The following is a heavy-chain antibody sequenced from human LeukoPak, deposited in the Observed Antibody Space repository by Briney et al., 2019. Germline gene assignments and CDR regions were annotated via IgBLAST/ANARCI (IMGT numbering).Heavy chain of an antibody. Sequence: GRSLRLSCAASGFTFSSYAMHWVRQAPGKGLERVAVISYDGSNKYYADSVKGRFTISRDNAKNTLYLQMNSLRAEDTAVYYCARGDGITMTHWGQGTLVTVSS. J-gene: IGHJ4*02. D-gene: IGHD3-22*01. CDR2: ISYDGSNK. V-gene: IGHV3-30-3*01. CDR1: GFTFSSYA. CDR3: ARGDGITMTH.